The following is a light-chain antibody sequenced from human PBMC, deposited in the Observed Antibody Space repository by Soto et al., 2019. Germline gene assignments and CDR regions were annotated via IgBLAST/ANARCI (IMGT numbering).Light chain of an antibody. J-gene: IGLJ1*01. CDR2: EVT. CDR1: SGDVGAYNY. Sequence: QSALAQPASVSGSPGQSITISCSGTSGDVGAYNYVAWYQQHPGKAPKLIIYEVTNRPSGVSYRFSASKSGNTASLTISGLXSEDEADYYCISYTGKSASYVFGTGTKVTVL. V-gene: IGLV2-14*01. CDR3: ISYTGKSASYV.